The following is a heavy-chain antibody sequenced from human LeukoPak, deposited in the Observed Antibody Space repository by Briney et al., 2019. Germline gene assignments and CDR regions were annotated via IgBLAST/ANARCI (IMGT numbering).Heavy chain of an antibody. Sequence: PGGSLRLSCAASGFTFSSYAMNWVRQAPGKGLEWVSAISGSADITYYADSVKGRFTISRDNSKNTLYLQMYSLRAEDTAVYYCARGLFWGSYRSFDYWGQGTLVTVSS. V-gene: IGHV3-23*01. CDR1: GFTFSSYA. D-gene: IGHD3-16*02. CDR2: ISGSADIT. CDR3: ARGLFWGSYRSFDY. J-gene: IGHJ4*02.